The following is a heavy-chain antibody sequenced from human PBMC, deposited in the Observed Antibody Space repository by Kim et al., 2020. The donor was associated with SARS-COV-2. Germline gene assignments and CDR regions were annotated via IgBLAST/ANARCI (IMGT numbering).Heavy chain of an antibody. J-gene: IGHJ5*02. V-gene: IGHV3-23*01. Sequence: GGSLRLSCAASGFTFSYNAMSWVRQAPGKGLEWVSGISGSGDSSFYADSVQGRFTISRDNSKHTLSLQMNSLRAEDTAVYYCAKDTSKHRRGMFDLWGQG. CDR1: GFTFSYNA. D-gene: IGHD3-16*01. CDR2: ISGSGDSS. CDR3: AKDTSKHRRGMFDL.